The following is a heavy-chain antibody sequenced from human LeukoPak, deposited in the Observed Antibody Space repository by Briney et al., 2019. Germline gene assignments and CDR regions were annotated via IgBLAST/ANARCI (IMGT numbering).Heavy chain of an antibody. V-gene: IGHV4-59*01. Sequence: SETLSLTCTVSVGSISIYYWSWIRHPPGKGLEWIGYIYYSGSTNYNPSLKSRVTISVDTSKNQFSLKLSSVTAADTAVYYCARYGQGAFDIWGQGTMVTVSP. D-gene: IGHD4-17*01. CDR1: VGSISIYY. CDR3: ARYGQGAFDI. CDR2: IYYSGST. J-gene: IGHJ3*02.